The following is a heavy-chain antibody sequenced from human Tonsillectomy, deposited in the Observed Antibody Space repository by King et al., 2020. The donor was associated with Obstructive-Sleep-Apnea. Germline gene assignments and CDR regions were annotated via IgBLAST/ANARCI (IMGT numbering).Heavy chain of an antibody. Sequence: VQLVESGGGLVQPGGSLRLSCAASGFTVNNNNMSWVRQAPGKGLEWVSVIYTGGRTYYADSVKGRFTIDSDNSKNTLYLQMNRLRAGDTAVYYCARSATTVNRRLEDYFDYWGQGTLVTVSS. J-gene: IGHJ4*02. V-gene: IGHV3-66*01. CDR2: IYTGGRT. CDR3: ARSATTVNRRLEDYFDY. CDR1: GFTVNNNN. D-gene: IGHD4-17*01.